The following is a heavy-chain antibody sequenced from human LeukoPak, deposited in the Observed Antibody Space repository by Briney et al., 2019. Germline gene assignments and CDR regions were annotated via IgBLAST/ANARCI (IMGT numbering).Heavy chain of an antibody. CDR2: IYYSGSS. CDR1: GGSISGYH. Sequence: SETLSLTCNVSGGSISGYHWSWIRQPPGKGLEWLGYIYYSGSSNYNPSLKSRVTMSADTSKNQFSLRLSSVTAADTAVYYCARHRGVGALTWGQGTLVTVSS. V-gene: IGHV4-59*08. CDR3: ARHRGVGALT. D-gene: IGHD3-10*01. J-gene: IGHJ5*02.